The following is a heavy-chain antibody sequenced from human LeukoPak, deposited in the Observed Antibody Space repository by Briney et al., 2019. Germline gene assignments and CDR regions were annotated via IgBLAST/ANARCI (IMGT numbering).Heavy chain of an antibody. D-gene: IGHD3-10*01. CDR3: ARKSESRAFDY. J-gene: IGHJ4*02. CDR1: GGTFSSYA. CDR2: IIPILGIA. V-gene: IGHV1-69*04. Sequence: GASVKVSCKASGGTFSSYAISWVRQAPEQGLEWMGRIIPILGIANYAQKFQGRVTITADKSTSTAYMELSSLRSEDTAVYYCARKSESRAFDYWGQGTLVTVSS.